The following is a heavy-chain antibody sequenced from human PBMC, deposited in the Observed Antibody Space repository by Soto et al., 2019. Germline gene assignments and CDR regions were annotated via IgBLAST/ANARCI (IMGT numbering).Heavy chain of an antibody. J-gene: IGHJ6*03. V-gene: IGHV1-18*01. D-gene: IGHD6-19*01. CDR2: ISAYNGNT. Sequence: QDQLVQSGVEVKKPGASVKVSCKASGYSFTNYGITWVRQAPGQGFEWMGWISAYNGNTNYAQKFQGRVTMTTDASTRAAYLEVRSLGSDDTGVYYCARDRGVAPPVAGNTHYYYYMDVWGKGTTVTVSS. CDR3: ARDRGVAPPVAGNTHYYYYMDV. CDR1: GYSFTNYG.